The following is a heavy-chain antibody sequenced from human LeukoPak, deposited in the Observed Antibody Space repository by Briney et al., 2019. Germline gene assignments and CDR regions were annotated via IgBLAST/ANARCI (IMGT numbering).Heavy chain of an antibody. CDR3: ARDPGEMATKAYYYYMDV. V-gene: IGHV3-30*04. CDR2: ISYDGSNK. CDR1: GFTFSSYA. D-gene: IGHD5-24*01. Sequence: GGSLRLSCAASGFTFSSYAMHWVRQAPGKGLEWVAVISYDGSNKYYADSVKGRFTISRDNSKNTLYLQMNSRRAEDTAVYYCARDPGEMATKAYYYYMDVWGKGTTVTVSS. J-gene: IGHJ6*03.